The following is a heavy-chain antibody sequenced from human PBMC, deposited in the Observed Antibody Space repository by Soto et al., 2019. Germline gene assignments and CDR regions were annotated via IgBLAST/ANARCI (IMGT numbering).Heavy chain of an antibody. D-gene: IGHD2-15*01. CDR1: GFSLSTSGVG. J-gene: IGHJ5*02. CDR2: IYWDDDK. V-gene: IGHV2-5*02. CDR3: AHRPQVSGRRDWFDP. Sequence: QITLKESGPTLVKPTQTLTLTCTFSGFSLSTSGVGVGWIRQPPGKALEWLALIYWDDDKRYSPSLKSRLTITKDTSKNQVVLTMTNMDTVDTATYYRAHRPQVSGRRDWFDPWGQGTLVTVSS.